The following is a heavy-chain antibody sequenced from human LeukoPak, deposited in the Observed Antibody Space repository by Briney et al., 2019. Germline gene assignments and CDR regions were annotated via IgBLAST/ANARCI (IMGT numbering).Heavy chain of an antibody. V-gene: IGHV6-1*01. CDR1: GDSVVSNSTA. J-gene: IGHJ3*01. D-gene: IGHD5-24*01. CDR3: ARGGQGDGYSADEAFDL. Sequence: SQTLSLTCVLSGDSVVSNSTACNWIRQSPSRGLEWLGRTYYRSKWYTDYAVSVKSRITINPDTSKNQFSLQLNSVTPEDTAVYYCARGGQGDGYSADEAFDLWGQGTMVTVS. CDR2: TYYRSKWYT.